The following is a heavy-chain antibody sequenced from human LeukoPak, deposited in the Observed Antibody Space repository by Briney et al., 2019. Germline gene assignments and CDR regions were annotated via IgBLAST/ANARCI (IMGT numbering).Heavy chain of an antibody. CDR3: ARHSGSGSLSRPFDP. D-gene: IGHD3-10*01. CDR1: GDSVTSGTFY. Sequence: SETLSLTCTVSGDSVTSGTFYWAWLRQPPGKGLEWIATVYYTGSTYYNPSLKSRVTISMDTSKNQFSLDLRSVVAPDTAVYYCARHSGSGSLSRPFDPWSQGTLVTVSS. V-gene: IGHV4-39*01. J-gene: IGHJ5*02. CDR2: VYYTGST.